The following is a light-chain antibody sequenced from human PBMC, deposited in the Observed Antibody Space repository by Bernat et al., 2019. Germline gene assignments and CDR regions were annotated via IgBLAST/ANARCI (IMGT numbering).Light chain of an antibody. CDR2: GAS. J-gene: IGKJ4*01. Sequence: EKVMTQSPATLSVSPGERATLSCRASQSVSSNLAWYRQKPGQAPRLLIYGASTRATGIPVRFSGSGSGTQFTLTISSLQSEDFAVYYCQQYINWPLTFGGGTKVEIK. CDR3: QQYINWPLT. CDR1: QSVSSN. V-gene: IGKV3-15*01.